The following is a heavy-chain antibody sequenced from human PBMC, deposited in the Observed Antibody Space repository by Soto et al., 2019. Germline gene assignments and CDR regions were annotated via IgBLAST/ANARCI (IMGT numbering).Heavy chain of an antibody. D-gene: IGHD3-22*01. Sequence: EVQLVESGGGLVQPGGSLRLSCAASGFTFSSYAMHWVRQAPGKGLKYVSAISSNGGSTYYANSVKGRFTISRDNSKNTLYLQMGSLRAEDMAVYYCARANGYNYYYYMDVWGKGTTVTVSS. V-gene: IGHV3-64*01. CDR3: ARANGYNYYYYMDV. CDR1: GFTFSSYA. CDR2: ISSNGGST. J-gene: IGHJ6*03.